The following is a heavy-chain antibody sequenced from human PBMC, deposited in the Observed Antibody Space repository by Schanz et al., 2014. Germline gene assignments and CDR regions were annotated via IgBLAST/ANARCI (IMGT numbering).Heavy chain of an antibody. CDR1: GFTFTTYA. Sequence: DVQLLESGGGLVQPGESLRLSCAASGFTFTTYAMTWVRQAPGKGLEWVSNISPTGSSTYYADSVKGRFTISRDNSKNTLYLQMNSLRTDDTAMYYCARDPNTSAWLPYFDTWGQGTLVTVSS. CDR2: ISPTGSST. CDR3: ARDPNTSAWLPYFDT. D-gene: IGHD6-19*01. V-gene: IGHV3-23*01. J-gene: IGHJ4*02.